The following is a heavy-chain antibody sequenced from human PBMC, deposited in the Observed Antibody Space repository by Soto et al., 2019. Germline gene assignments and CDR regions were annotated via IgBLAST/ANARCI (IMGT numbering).Heavy chain of an antibody. Sequence: SETLSLTCTVSGGSISSGGYYWSWIRQHPGKGLEWIGYIYYSGSTYYNPSLKSRVTISVDTSKNQFSLKLSSVTAADTAVYYCARGSVVVAATPYTWFDPWGQGTLVTVSS. D-gene: IGHD2-15*01. CDR1: GGSISSGGYY. V-gene: IGHV4-31*03. CDR2: IYYSGST. CDR3: ARGSVVVAATPYTWFDP. J-gene: IGHJ5*02.